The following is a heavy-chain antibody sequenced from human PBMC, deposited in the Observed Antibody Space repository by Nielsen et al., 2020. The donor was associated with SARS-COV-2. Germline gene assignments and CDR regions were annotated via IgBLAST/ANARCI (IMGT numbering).Heavy chain of an antibody. J-gene: IGHJ6*02. CDR2: INTNTGNP. D-gene: IGHD3-10*01. Sequence: ASVKVSCKASGYTFTSYAMNWVRQAPGQGLEWMGWINTNTGNPTYAQGFTGRFVFSLDTSVSTAYLQISSLKAEDTAVYYCAGTHYGSGSNPYYYGMDVWGQGTTVTVSS. CDR3: AGTHYGSGSNPYYYGMDV. V-gene: IGHV7-4-1*02. CDR1: GYTFTSYA.